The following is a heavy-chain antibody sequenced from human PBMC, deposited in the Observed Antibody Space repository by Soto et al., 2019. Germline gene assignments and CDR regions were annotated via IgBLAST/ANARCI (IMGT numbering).Heavy chain of an antibody. J-gene: IGHJ3*02. V-gene: IGHV1-3*01. Sequence: ASVKVSCKASGYTFTSYVIHWVRQAPGQRLEWMGRIIAVNGNTKYSQKFQGRVTITRDKSASTASMELSSLSSEDMAVYYCARESYYDTSGISGGVAAFDIWGQGTTVTVSS. D-gene: IGHD3-22*01. CDR1: GYTFTSYV. CDR2: IIAVNGNT. CDR3: ARESYYDTSGISGGVAAFDI.